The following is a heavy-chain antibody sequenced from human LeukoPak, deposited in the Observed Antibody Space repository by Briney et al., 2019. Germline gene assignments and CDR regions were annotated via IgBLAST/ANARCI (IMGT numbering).Heavy chain of an antibody. V-gene: IGHV3-21*01. Sequence: GGSLRLSCAASGFTFSSFGMNWVRQAPGKGLEWVSSISSGTTYIYYADSVKGRFTVSRDNAKNTLYLQVNNLRAEDPAVYYCARGPNSNWSGLDFWGQGTLLTVSS. CDR2: ISSGTTYI. CDR1: GFTFSSFG. D-gene: IGHD6-6*01. J-gene: IGHJ4*02. CDR3: ARGPNSNWSGLDF.